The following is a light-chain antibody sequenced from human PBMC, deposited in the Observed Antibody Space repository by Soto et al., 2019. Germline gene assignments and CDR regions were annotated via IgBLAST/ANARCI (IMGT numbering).Light chain of an antibody. CDR2: EVS. J-gene: IGLJ2*01. Sequence: QSALTQPPSASGSPGQSVTISCTGTSSDVGGYNYVSWYQQHPGKAPKLMLYEVSKRPSGVPERFSGSKSGNTASLTVSGLQAEDEAAYYCSSYAGSNNVVFVGGTKLTVL. CDR1: SSDVGGYNY. CDR3: SSYAGSNNVV. V-gene: IGLV2-8*01.